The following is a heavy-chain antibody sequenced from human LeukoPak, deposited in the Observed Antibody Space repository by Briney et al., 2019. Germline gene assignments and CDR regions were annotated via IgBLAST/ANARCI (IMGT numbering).Heavy chain of an antibody. D-gene: IGHD3-10*01. J-gene: IGHJ4*02. V-gene: IGHV1-24*01. CDR2: FDPEDGET. Sequence: ASVKVSCKVSGYTLTELSMHWVRQAPGKGLEWMGGFDPEDGETIYAQKFQGRVTMTEDISTDTAYMELSSLRSEDTAVYYCATVWFEENYFDYWGQGTLVTVSS. CDR3: ATVWFEENYFDY. CDR1: GYTLTELS.